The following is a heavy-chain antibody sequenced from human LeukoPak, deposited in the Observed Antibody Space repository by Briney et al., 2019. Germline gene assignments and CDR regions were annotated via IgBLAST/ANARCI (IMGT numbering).Heavy chain of an antibody. CDR2: ISYDGSNN. V-gene: IGHV3-30-3*01. CDR1: GFTFSSYA. CDR3: ARGGQGSSWSLANY. Sequence: GRSLRLSCAASGFTFSSYAMHWVRQAPGKGLEWVAVISYDGSNNYYADSVKGRFTISRDNSKNTLYLQMNSLRAEDTAVYYCARGGQGSSWSLANYWGQGTLVTVSS. J-gene: IGHJ4*02. D-gene: IGHD6-13*01.